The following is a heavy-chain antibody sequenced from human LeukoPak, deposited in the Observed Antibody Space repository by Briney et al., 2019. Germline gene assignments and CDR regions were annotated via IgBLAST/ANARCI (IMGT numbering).Heavy chain of an antibody. CDR2: IYYSGST. CDR1: GGSISSSSYY. V-gene: IGHV4-39*01. D-gene: IGHD6-19*01. J-gene: IGHJ4*02. Sequence: KPSETLSLTCTVSGGSISSSSYYWGWIRQPPGKGLEWIGSIYYSGSTYYNPSLKSRVTISVDTSKNQFSLKLSSVTAADTAVYYCARHLPGVVVAGYYFVYRGQGTLVTVSS. CDR3: ARHLPGVVVAGYYFVY.